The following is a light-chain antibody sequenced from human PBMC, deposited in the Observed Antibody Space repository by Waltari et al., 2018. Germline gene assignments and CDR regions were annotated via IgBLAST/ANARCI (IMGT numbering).Light chain of an antibody. J-gene: IGKJ5*01. CDR2: TAS. V-gene: IGKV1-39*01. Sequence: DIQMNQYPSSLSASVGDRVTITCRASQNVNSYLNWYQQKPGKAPMLLIYTASSLQSGVPSRFSGSGSGTDFTLTISSLQPEDFATYFCQQGYSTPFTFGQGTRLEIK. CDR3: QQGYSTPFT. CDR1: QNVNSY.